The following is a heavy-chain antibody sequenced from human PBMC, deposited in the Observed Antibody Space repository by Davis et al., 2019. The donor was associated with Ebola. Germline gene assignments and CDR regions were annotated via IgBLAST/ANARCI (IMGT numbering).Heavy chain of an antibody. Sequence: SGPTLVKPTHTLTLTCSVSGFSLSRDGVGVAWIRQPPGKALEWHARIYWDDDKRYSPSLKDRLTITKDTSKNQVVLTMINMDPVDTATYYCARTVPKSLEVWLLDSWGQGMLVTVSS. CDR2: IYWDDDK. D-gene: IGHD5-18*01. CDR1: GFSLSRDGVG. J-gene: IGHJ4*02. V-gene: IGHV2-5*02. CDR3: ARTVPKSLEVWLLDS.